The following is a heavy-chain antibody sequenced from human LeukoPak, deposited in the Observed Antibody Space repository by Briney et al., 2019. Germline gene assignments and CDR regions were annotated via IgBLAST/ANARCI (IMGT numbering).Heavy chain of an antibody. J-gene: IGHJ5*02. CDR2: INQDGSEK. CDR1: RFTFSNYW. V-gene: IGHV3-7*01. CDR3: AVASAAGTPNWFDP. D-gene: IGHD6-13*01. Sequence: PGGSLRLSCAASRFTFSNYWMNWFRQAPGKGLEWVANINQDGSEKNYVDSVKGRFTISRDNAENSLYLQMNSLGAEDTAVYYCAVASAAGTPNWFDPWGQGTLVTVSS.